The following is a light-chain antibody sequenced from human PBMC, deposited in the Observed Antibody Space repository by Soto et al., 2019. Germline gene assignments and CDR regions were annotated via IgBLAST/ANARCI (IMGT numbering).Light chain of an antibody. V-gene: IGLV2-14*01. CDR3: SSYTTSGTLV. CDR1: NGDVGGYNY. Sequence: QSVLTQPASVSGSPGQSITISCAGTNGDVGGYNYVSWYQQHPGKAPKLIIYEVSNWPSGVSHRFSGSKSGNTASLTISGLQAEDDGDYYCSSYTTSGTLVFGGGTKVTVL. J-gene: IGLJ3*02. CDR2: EVS.